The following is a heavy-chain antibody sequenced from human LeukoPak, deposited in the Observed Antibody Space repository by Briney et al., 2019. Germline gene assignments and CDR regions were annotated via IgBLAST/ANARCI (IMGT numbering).Heavy chain of an antibody. CDR3: AREHRVSGSSYFDY. CDR2: INWDGGSK. Sequence: PGGSLRLSCAASGFTFDDYGMSWVRQAPGKGLEWVSGINWDGGSKGYAESVKGRFTISRDNAKNSLYLQMKSLRAEDTALYYCAREHRVSGSSYFDYWGQGTLVTVSS. V-gene: IGHV3-20*04. D-gene: IGHD1-26*01. CDR1: GFTFDDYG. J-gene: IGHJ4*02.